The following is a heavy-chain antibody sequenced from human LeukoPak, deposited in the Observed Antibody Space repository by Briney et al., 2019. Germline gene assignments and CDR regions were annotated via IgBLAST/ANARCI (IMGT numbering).Heavy chain of an antibody. Sequence: GGSLRLSCAASGFTFSSYAMSWVRQAPGEGLEWVSANVGSGGSTYYADSVKGRFTISRDNSKNTLYLQMNSLRAEDTAVYYCAKSGSSTWTSRIDYWGQGILVTVSS. CDR1: GFTFSSYA. D-gene: IGHD6-13*01. V-gene: IGHV3-23*01. CDR2: NVGSGGST. J-gene: IGHJ4*02. CDR3: AKSGSSTWTSRIDY.